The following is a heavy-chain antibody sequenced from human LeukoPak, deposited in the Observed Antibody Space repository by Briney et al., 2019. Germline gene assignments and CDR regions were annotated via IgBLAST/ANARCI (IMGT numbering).Heavy chain of an antibody. CDR1: GXTFSSYA. CDR2: ISYDGSNK. D-gene: IGHD3-22*01. J-gene: IGHJ4*02. V-gene: IGHV3-30-3*01. Sequence: TGGSLRLSCAASGXTFSSYAMHWVRQAPGKGLEWVAVISYDGSNKYYADSVKGRFTISRDNSKNTLYLQMNSLRAEDTAVYYCARGILDSSGYAYYFDYWGQGTLVTVSS. CDR3: ARGILDSSGYAYYFDY.